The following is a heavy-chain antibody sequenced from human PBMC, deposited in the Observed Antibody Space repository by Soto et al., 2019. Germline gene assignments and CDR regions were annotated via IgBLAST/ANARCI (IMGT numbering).Heavy chain of an antibody. CDR2: ISYDGSNK. J-gene: IGHJ4*02. V-gene: IGHV3-30-3*01. D-gene: IGHD1-26*01. CDR3: ARESGVGLDY. CDR1: GFTFSSYA. Sequence: QVQLVESGGGVVQPGRSLRLSCAASGFTFSSYAMHWVRQAPGKGLEWVVVISYDGSNKYYADSVKGRFTISRDNSKNTLYLQMNSLRAEDTAVYYCARESGVGLDYWGQGTLVTVSS.